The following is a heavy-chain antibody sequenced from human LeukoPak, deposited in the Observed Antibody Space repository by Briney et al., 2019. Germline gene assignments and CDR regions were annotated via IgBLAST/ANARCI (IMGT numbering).Heavy chain of an antibody. CDR3: ARDFNYGSGSPRRFDP. D-gene: IGHD3-10*01. V-gene: IGHV4-39*07. CDR2: IYYSGST. J-gene: IGHJ5*02. CDR1: GGSISSSSYY. Sequence: PSETLSLTCTVSGGSISSSSYYWGWIRQPPGKGLEWIGSIYYSGSTYYNPSLKSRVTISVDTSKNQFSLKLSSVTAADTAVYYCARDFNYGSGSPRRFDPWGQGTLVTVSS.